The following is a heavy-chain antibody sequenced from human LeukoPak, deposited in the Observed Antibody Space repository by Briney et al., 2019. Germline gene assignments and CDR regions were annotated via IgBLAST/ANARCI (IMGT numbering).Heavy chain of an antibody. CDR3: ARVVPVVPAATSWFDP. V-gene: IGHV1-69*01. J-gene: IGHJ5*02. CDR1: GGTFSSYA. Sequence: SVKVSCKASGGTFSSYAISWVRQAPGQGLEWMGGNIPIFGTANYAQKFQGRVTITADESTSTAYMELSSLRSEDTAVYYCARVVPVVPAATSWFDPWGQGTLVTVSS. CDR2: NIPIFGTA. D-gene: IGHD2-2*01.